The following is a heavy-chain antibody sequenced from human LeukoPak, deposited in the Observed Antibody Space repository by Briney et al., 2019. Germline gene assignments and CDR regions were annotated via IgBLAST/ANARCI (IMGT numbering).Heavy chain of an antibody. CDR3: ARGGGSNGSVRSPFDI. CDR1: GLTVSSNY. V-gene: IGHV3-53*01. J-gene: IGHJ3*02. Sequence: GGSLRLSCAASGLTVSSNYMSWVRQGPGKDLEWASVINSGGSTYYAGSVKGRFTISRDNSKNTLYLQMDSLRAEDTAVYYCARGGGSNGSVRSPFDIWGQGTMVTVSS. D-gene: IGHD2-8*01. CDR2: INSGGST.